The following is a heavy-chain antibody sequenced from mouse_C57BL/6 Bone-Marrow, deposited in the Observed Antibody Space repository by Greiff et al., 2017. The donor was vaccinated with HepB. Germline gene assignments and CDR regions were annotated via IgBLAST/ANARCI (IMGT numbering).Heavy chain of an antibody. Sequence: EVQLQQSGAELVRPGASVKLSCTASGFNIKDDYMHWVKQRPEQGLEWIGWIDPENGDTEYGSKFQGKATITADTSSNTAYLQLSSLTSEDTAVYYCSYYYGSSHYWGQGTTLTVSS. CDR3: SYYYGSSHY. D-gene: IGHD1-1*01. V-gene: IGHV14-4*01. CDR1: GFNIKDDY. CDR2: IDPENGDT. J-gene: IGHJ2*01.